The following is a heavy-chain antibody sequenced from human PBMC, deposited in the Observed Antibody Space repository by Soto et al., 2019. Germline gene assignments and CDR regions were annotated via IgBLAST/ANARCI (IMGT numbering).Heavy chain of an antibody. D-gene: IGHD2-15*01. Sequence: PSETLSLTCTVSGGSIGSGDYYWSWIRPPPGQGLEWVGYIYYSGSTYSNPSLKSRVIISADTTENQFSLKPSSVTAADTAVYHCAKDRRLAGTDYWGQGTLVTVSS. CDR3: AKDRRLAGTDY. CDR1: GGSIGSGDYY. CDR2: IYYSGST. V-gene: IGHV4-30-4*01. J-gene: IGHJ4*02.